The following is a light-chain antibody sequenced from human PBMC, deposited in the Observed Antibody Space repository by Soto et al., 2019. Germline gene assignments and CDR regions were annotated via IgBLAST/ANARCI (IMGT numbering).Light chain of an antibody. CDR2: DND. J-gene: IGLJ3*02. Sequence: QSVLTQPPSVSAAPGQKVTVSSSGSRSNIGNNYVSWYQHLPGTAPKLLIYDNDKRPSGIPDRFSASKSGTSATLDITGLQTGDEADYYCEAWDSNLSGGVFGGGTKLTVL. CDR3: EAWDSNLSGGV. CDR1: RSNIGNNY. V-gene: IGLV1-51*01.